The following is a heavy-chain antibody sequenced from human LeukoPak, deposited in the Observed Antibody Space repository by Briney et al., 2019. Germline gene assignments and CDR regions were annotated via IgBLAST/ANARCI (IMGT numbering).Heavy chain of an antibody. CDR3: GANGEYYYYLDV. CDR2: IIPIFGTA. V-gene: IGHV1-69*13. CDR1: GGTFSSYA. J-gene: IGHJ6*03. D-gene: IGHD4-17*01. Sequence: EASVKVSCKASGGTFSSYAISWVRQAPGEGREWMGGIIPIFGTANYAQKFQGRVTITADESTSTAYMELSSLRSEDTAVYYCGANGEYYYYLDVWGKGTTVTISS.